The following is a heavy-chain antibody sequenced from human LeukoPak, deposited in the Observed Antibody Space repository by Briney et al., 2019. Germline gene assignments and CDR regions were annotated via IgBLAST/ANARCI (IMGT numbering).Heavy chain of an antibody. CDR3: ARRKKVRVVVPAARDYYYYMDV. Sequence: ASVKVSCKASGYTFTSYGISWVRQASGQGLEWMGWMNPNSGNTGYAQKFQGRVTITRNTSISTAYMELSSLRSEDTAVYYCARRKKVRVVVPAARDYYYYMDVWGKGTTVTVSS. D-gene: IGHD2-2*01. CDR1: GYTFTSYG. CDR2: MNPNSGNT. J-gene: IGHJ6*03. V-gene: IGHV1-8*03.